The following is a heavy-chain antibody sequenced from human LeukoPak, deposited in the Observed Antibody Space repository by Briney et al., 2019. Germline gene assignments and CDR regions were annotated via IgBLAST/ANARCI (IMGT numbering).Heavy chain of an antibody. D-gene: IGHD3-10*01. J-gene: IGHJ4*02. CDR2: ISAYNGNT. Sequence: ASVKVSCKASGYIFTSYGISWVRQARGQGLEGVGWISAYNGNTNYAQKLQGRVTMTTDTYTSTAYMELRSLRSDDTAVYYCASPLLWFGELLDWGQGTLVTVSS. V-gene: IGHV1-18*01. CDR1: GYIFTSYG. CDR3: ASPLLWFGELLD.